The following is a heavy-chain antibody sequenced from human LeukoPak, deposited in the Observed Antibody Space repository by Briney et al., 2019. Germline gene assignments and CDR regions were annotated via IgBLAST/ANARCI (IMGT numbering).Heavy chain of an antibody. CDR3: AKDGGTPMDFDY. J-gene: IGHJ4*02. Sequence: QPGRSLRLSCAASGFTFSSYGMHWVRQAPGKGLEWVAVISYDGSNKYYADSVKGRFTISRDNSKNTLYLQMNSLRAEDTAVYYCAKDGGTPMDFDYWGQGTLVTVSS. CDR1: GFTFSSYG. V-gene: IGHV3-30*18. D-gene: IGHD3-16*01. CDR2: ISYDGSNK.